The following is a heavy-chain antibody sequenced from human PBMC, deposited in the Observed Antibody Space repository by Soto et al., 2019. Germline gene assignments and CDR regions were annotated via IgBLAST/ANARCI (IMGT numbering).Heavy chain of an antibody. CDR2: IYYSGST. CDR3: ARHMLVDFWSGYSYYMDV. CDR1: GGSISSYY. V-gene: IGHV4-59*08. D-gene: IGHD3-3*01. Sequence: SETLSLTCTVSGGSISSYYWSWIRQPPGKGLEWIGYIYYSGSTNYNPSLKSRVTISVDTSKNQFSLKLSSVTAADTAVYYCARHMLVDFWSGYSYYMDVWGKGTTVTVSS. J-gene: IGHJ6*03.